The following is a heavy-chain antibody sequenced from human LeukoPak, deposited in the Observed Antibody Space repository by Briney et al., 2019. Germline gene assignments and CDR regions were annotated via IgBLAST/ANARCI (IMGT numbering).Heavy chain of an antibody. CDR2: IYYSGST. D-gene: IGHD3-16*01. V-gene: IGHV4-59*01. CDR1: GGSISSYY. CDR3: ARGRYGWLPFDY. Sequence: SETLSLTCTVSGGSISSYYWSWIRQPPGKGLEWIGYIYYSGSTNYNPSLKSRVTISVDTSKNQFTLKLSSVTAADTAGYYCARGRYGWLPFDYWGQGTLATVSS. J-gene: IGHJ4*02.